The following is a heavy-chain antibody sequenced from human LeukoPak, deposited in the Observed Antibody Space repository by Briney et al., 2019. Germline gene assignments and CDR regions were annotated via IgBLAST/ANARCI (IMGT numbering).Heavy chain of an antibody. J-gene: IGHJ5*02. CDR2: IYPGDSDT. Sequence: GESLQISCQGSGSTFTSYWIGWVRQLPGKGLEWMGIIYPGDSDTRYSPSFQDPVTISADKSISTAYLQWSSLRASDTAMYYCARRGVEQQLVRNLFDPWGQGTLVTVSS. D-gene: IGHD6-13*01. CDR3: ARRGVEQQLVRNLFDP. V-gene: IGHV5-51*01. CDR1: GSTFTSYW.